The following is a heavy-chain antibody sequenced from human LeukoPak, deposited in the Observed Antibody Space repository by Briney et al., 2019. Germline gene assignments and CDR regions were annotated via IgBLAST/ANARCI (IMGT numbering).Heavy chain of an antibody. D-gene: IGHD3-16*02. V-gene: IGHV3-23*01. CDR1: GFTFSSYA. CDR2: ISGSGGST. Sequence: GGSLRLSCAASGFTFSSYAMSWVRQAPGKGLEWVSAISGSGGSTYYADSVKGRFTISRDNSKNTLYLQMNSLRAEDTAVYYCAKSGYDYVWGSYRYTRFDYWGQGTLVTVSS. CDR3: AKSGYDYVWGSYRYTRFDY. J-gene: IGHJ4*02.